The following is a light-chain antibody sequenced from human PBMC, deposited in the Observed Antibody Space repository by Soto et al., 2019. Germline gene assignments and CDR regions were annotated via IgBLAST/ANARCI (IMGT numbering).Light chain of an antibody. J-gene: IGKJ4*01. CDR3: LQHNSYPLT. Sequence: DIQMTQSPSSLSASVGDIVTITCRASQSIRNDLVWYHQKPGKAPKRLIYAAYNVQSGVPSRFSGTGSGTKFTHTISRMKPEDLATDYCLQHNSYPLTCGGGTKVEIK. V-gene: IGKV1-17*01. CDR1: QSIRND. CDR2: AAY.